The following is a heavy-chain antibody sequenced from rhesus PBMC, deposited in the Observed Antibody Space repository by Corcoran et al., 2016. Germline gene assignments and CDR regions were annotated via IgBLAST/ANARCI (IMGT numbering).Heavy chain of an antibody. V-gene: IGHV4-93*01. CDR3: ARPWGIAAAGSDY. Sequence: QVQLQESGPAVVKPSETLSLTCAVSGGSISSSNWWSWIRQSPGKGLEWIGGIYGSGGSTEYNPSLQCRGTMSKDTSKNQFSLKLSFVTAADTAVDYCARPWGIAAAGSDYWGQGVLVTVSS. CDR2: IYGSGGST. J-gene: IGHJ4*01. D-gene: IGHD6-31*01. CDR1: GGSISSSNW.